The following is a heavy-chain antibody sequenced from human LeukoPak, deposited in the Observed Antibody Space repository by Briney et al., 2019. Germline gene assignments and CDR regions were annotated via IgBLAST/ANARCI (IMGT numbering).Heavy chain of an antibody. CDR2: IYYSGST. CDR3: ARDSGGSDPFDY. J-gene: IGHJ4*02. Sequence: SETLSLTCTVSGGSISSGDYYWSWIRQPPGKGLEWIGYIYYSGSTYYNPSLKSRVTISVDTSKNRFSLKLSSVTAADTAVYYCARDSGGSDPFDYWGQGTLVTVSS. D-gene: IGHD1-26*01. CDR1: GGSISSGDYY. V-gene: IGHV4-30-4*01.